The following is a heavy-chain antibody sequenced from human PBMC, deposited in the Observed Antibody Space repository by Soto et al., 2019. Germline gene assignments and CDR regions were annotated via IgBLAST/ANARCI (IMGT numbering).Heavy chain of an antibody. CDR3: AKDRRIGGWHFDY. CDR2: ISGSAGST. Sequence: EVQLLESGGDLVQPGGSLRLSCAASGFTFSSYAMNWVLQGPEKGLEWVSSISGSAGSTYYADSVKGRFTISRDNSKNTLYLEMNSPRAEDTAIYYCAKDRRIGGWHFDYWGQGTLVTVSS. J-gene: IGHJ4*02. D-gene: IGHD6-19*01. CDR1: GFTFSSYA. V-gene: IGHV3-23*01.